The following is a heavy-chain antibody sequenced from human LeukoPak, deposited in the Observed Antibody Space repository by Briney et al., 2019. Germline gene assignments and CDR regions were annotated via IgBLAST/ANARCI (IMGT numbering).Heavy chain of an antibody. Sequence: PGGSLRLSCAASGFTFSTYWMHWVRQAPGKGLVWVSRINTNGSSTLYADSVKGRFTISRDNAKNTLYLQVNSLRAEDTAVYYCARGANYGSNLGVYWGQGTLVTVSS. CDR3: ARGANYGSNLGVY. V-gene: IGHV3-74*01. J-gene: IGHJ4*02. CDR1: GFTFSTYW. CDR2: INTNGSST. D-gene: IGHD4-23*01.